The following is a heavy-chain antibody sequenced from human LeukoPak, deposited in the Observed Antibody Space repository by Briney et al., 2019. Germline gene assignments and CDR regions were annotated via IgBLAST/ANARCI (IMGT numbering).Heavy chain of an antibody. CDR2: IGGSGGGT. Sequence: PGGSLRLSCAASGFTFSSYAMSWVRQAPGKGLKWVSAIGGSGGGTYYADPVKGRFTISRDNSKNTLYLQMNSLRAEDSAVYYCAKEEDYDILFIDYWGQGTLVTVSS. D-gene: IGHD3-9*01. J-gene: IGHJ4*02. CDR3: AKEEDYDILFIDY. V-gene: IGHV3-23*01. CDR1: GFTFSSYA.